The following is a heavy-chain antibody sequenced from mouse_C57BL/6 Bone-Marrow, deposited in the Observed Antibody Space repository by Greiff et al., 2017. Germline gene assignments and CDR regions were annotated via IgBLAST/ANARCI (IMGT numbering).Heavy chain of an antibody. V-gene: IGHV1-81*01. J-gene: IGHJ2*01. CDR3: ARPYFDY. CDR1: GYTFTSYG. CDR2: TYPRSGNT. Sequence: QVQLQQSGAVLARPGASVKLSCKASGYTFTSYGISWVKQRTGQGLEWIGETYPRSGNTYYNEKLKGKATLTADKSSSTASMELRSLTSEDSAVYFCARPYFDYWGQGTTLTVSS.